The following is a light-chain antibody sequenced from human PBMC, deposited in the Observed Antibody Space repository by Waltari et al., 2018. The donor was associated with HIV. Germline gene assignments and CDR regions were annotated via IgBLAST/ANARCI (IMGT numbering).Light chain of an antibody. CDR1: QRISNS. J-gene: IGKJ1*01. V-gene: IGKV1-39*01. Sequence: DIQMPQCPSSLSASVGDRVTITCRASQRISNSLNWYQHKSGQAPNLLIYAASNLQSGVPSRFSGSGSGTDFNLTISNLQPEDLATYYCQQSHSTPRFGQGTKVEIK. CDR2: AAS. CDR3: QQSHSTPR.